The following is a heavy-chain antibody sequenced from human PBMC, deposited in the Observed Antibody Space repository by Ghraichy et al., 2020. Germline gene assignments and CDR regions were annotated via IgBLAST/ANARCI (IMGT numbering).Heavy chain of an antibody. J-gene: IGHJ6*02. D-gene: IGHD1-1*01. CDR1: GFTFSNYW. Sequence: GGSLRLSCAASGFTFSNYWMPWVRQAPGKGLEWVANIKQDGNEKYCVDSVKGRFTISRDNAKNSLYLQMNSLRAEDTAVYYCARPRQPYYYYAMDVWGQGTTVTVSS. V-gene: IGHV3-7*01. CDR2: IKQDGNEK. CDR3: ARPRQPYYYYAMDV.